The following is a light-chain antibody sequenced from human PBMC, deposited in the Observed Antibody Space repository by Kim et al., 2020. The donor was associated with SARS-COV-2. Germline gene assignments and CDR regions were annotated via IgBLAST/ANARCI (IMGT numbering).Light chain of an antibody. Sequence: PGETAKIACGGDNIGSKSVHWYQQKPGQAPVLVISYDNNRPSGIPDRFSGSNSGNTATLAISRVAAGDEADYYCQVWDTSSYHRGVFGTGTQLTVL. J-gene: IGLJ1*01. CDR3: QVWDTSSYHRGV. V-gene: IGLV3-21*04. CDR2: YDN. CDR1: NIGSKS.